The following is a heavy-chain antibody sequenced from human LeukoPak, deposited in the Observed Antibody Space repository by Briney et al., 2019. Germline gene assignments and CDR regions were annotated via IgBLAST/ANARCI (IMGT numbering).Heavy chain of an antibody. CDR2: MSYDGTNI. D-gene: IGHD2-2*01. J-gene: IGHJ4*02. Sequence: GKSLRLSCAAAGFTFGSYAIHWVRQAPGRRPEWVAVMSYDGTNIFYSDSVKGRFTISRDNSKNTLFLQMNSLRAEDTAVYYCAKLVVPAEDFDYWGQGTLVTVSS. CDR1: GFTFGSYA. V-gene: IGHV3-30-3*02. CDR3: AKLVVPAEDFDY.